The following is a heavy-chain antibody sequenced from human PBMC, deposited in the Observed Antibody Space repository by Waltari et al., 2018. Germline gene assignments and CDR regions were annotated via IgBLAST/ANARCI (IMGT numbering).Heavy chain of an antibody. CDR1: GFTVHNNY. V-gene: IGHV3-53*02. Sequence: DVQLVETGGGLIQRGGSVRRSWAATGFTVHNNYMGWVRQAPGRGLEWVSVIYDGDTTFYADSVKGRFTVSTDASKNTLFLQMNSLRADDTAVYYCAVLRFLRWFVDYWGQGLPVTVSS. J-gene: IGHJ4*02. CDR2: IYDGDTT. D-gene: IGHD3-3*01. CDR3: AVLRFLRWFVDY.